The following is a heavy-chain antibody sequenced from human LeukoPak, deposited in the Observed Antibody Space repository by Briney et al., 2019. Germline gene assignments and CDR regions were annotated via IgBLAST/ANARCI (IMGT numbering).Heavy chain of an antibody. V-gene: IGHV3-30*03. CDR3: ARDLFYDSSGYYGLDAFDI. Sequence: HPGKSLRLSCAASGFTFSSYGIHWVRQAPGKGLEWVAVISYDGSNKHYADSVKGRFTISRDNSKNTVYLQMNGLRPEDTAVYYCARDLFYDSSGYYGLDAFDIWGQGTMVTVSS. J-gene: IGHJ3*02. D-gene: IGHD3-22*01. CDR1: GFTFSSYG. CDR2: ISYDGSNK.